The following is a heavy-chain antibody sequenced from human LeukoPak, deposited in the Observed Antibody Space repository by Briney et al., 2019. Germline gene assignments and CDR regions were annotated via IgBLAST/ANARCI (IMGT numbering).Heavy chain of an antibody. Sequence: GGSLRLSCEVSGFPVRSRYMTWVRQPPGKGLECVAVIYSGGTTYHIDSVKGRFTISRDISKGTMYLEMNNLRVKDTAIYYCASLEGGPSDGRWGQGTLVTVSS. CDR2: IYSGGTT. J-gene: IGHJ4*02. D-gene: IGHD3-3*01. CDR1: GFPVRSRY. CDR3: ASLEGGPSDGR. V-gene: IGHV3-53*01.